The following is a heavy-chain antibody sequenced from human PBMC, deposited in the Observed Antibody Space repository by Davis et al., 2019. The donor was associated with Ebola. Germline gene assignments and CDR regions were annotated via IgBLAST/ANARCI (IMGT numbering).Heavy chain of an antibody. D-gene: IGHD4-17*01. Sequence: GGSLRLSCAASGFTFSSYGMHWVRQAPGMGLEWVSNIDISGGKTYYADSVKGRFTISRDNAKNSLYLQMNSLRAEDTAVYYCARDQYGDDAFDYWGQGTLVTVSS. CDR2: IDISGGKT. J-gene: IGHJ4*02. V-gene: IGHV3-21*05. CDR1: GFTFSSYG. CDR3: ARDQYGDDAFDY.